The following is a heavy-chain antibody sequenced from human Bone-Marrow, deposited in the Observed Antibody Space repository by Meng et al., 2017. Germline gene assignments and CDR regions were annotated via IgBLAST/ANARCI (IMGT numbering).Heavy chain of an antibody. V-gene: IGHV3-15*01. CDR3: TTNDAFDI. J-gene: IGHJ3*02. Sequence: GESLKISCAASGFTFSNYAIHWVRQAPGKGLEWVGRIKNKIDAGTTEYAAPVKGRFTISRDDSKNTVYLEMNSLKPDDTAVYYCTTNDAFDIWGQGTMVTVSS. CDR2: IKNKIDAGTT. CDR1: GFTFSNYA.